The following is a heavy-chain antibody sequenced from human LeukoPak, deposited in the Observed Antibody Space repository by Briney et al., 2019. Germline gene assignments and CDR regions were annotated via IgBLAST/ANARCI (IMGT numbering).Heavy chain of an antibody. Sequence: PGGSLRLSCAASGLSVSDARMSWVRQAPGKGLEWVGRIKSKTAGGTTDYVASVKGRFTISRDDSKNTLYLQMNSLKTEDTAVYYCTGPPDWGQGTLVTVSS. V-gene: IGHV3-15*01. J-gene: IGHJ4*02. CDR3: TGPPD. CDR1: GLSVSDAR. CDR2: IKSKTAGGTT.